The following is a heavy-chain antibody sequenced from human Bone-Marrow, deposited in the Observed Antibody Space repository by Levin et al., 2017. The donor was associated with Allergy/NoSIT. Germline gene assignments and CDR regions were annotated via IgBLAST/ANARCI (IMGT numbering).Heavy chain of an antibody. CDR2: ISGSGFDT. Sequence: GGSLRLSCAGSGFAFSSYAMSWVRQAPGKGLEWVSAISGSGFDTYYADSVQGRFTISRDNSKNTLYLQMNSLRAEDTAVYYCAKERIGYCTGGVCPPVMGHFENWGQGPLVTVSS. CDR1: GFAFSSYA. CDR3: AKERIGYCTGGVCPPVMGHFEN. V-gene: IGHV3-23*01. D-gene: IGHD2-8*02. J-gene: IGHJ4*02.